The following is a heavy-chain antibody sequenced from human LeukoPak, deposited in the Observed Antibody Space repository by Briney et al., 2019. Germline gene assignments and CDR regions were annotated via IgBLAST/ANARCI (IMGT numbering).Heavy chain of an antibody. V-gene: IGHV4-59*02. CDR2: IYYTGSS. D-gene: IGHD7-27*01. J-gene: IGHJ4*01. Sequence: MPSETLSLTCTVSGGSVSDYYWSWIRQSPGKGLEWIGYIYYTGSSSYNPSLRSRVTISADTSKNQFSLKLSPVTAADTAVYYCASRKLGNDYWGQGTLVTVSS. CDR3: ASRKLGNDY. CDR1: GGSVSDYY.